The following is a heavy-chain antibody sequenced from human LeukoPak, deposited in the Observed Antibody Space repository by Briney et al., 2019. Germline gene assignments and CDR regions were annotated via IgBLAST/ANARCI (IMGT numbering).Heavy chain of an antibody. CDR2: FDPEDGET. V-gene: IGHV1-24*01. CDR3: ATARGWNYINWFDP. J-gene: IGHJ5*02. Sequence: ASVKVSCKVSGYTLTELSMHWVRQAPGKGLEWMGGFDPEDGETIYAQKFQGRVTMTEDTSTDTAYMELSSLRSEDTAVYYCATARGWNYINWFDPWGQGTLVTVSS. CDR1: GYTLTELS. D-gene: IGHD1-7*01.